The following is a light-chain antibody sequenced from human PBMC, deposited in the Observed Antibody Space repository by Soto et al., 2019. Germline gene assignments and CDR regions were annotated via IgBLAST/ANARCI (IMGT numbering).Light chain of an antibody. CDR2: AAS. V-gene: IGKV1-39*01. J-gene: IGKJ4*01. Sequence: DIQMTQSPSSLSASVGDRVSITCRASETIRTFLNWYQHRPGRAPKLLIYAASILENGVPSRFSGSGSGTDYTLTISGLKPEDFATYSCQKSYSIPPTFGGGTKVEMK. CDR1: ETIRTF. CDR3: QKSYSIPPT.